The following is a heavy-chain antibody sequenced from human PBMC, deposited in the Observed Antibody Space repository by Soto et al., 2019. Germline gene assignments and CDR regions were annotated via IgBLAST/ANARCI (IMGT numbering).Heavy chain of an antibody. J-gene: IGHJ6*02. CDR2: IYYSGST. D-gene: IGHD4-4*01. CDR1: GGSISSYY. Sequence: SETLSLTCTVSGGSISSYYWSWIRQPPGKGLEWIGYIYYSGSTNYNPSLKSRVTISVDTSKNQFSLKLSSVTAADTAVYYCARDPTSNYHDYYYGMDVWGQGTTVTVSS. CDR3: ARDPTSNYHDYYYGMDV. V-gene: IGHV4-59*01.